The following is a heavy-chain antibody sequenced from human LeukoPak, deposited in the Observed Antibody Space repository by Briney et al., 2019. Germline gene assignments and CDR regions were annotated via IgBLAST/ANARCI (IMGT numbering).Heavy chain of an antibody. Sequence: GASVKVSCKASGYTFTGYYMHWVRQAPGQGLEWMGWINPNSGGTNYAQKFQGRVTMTRDTSISTAYMELSRLRSDDTAVYYCARAGMTTVTTDTDDYWGQGTLVTVSS. CDR2: INPNSGGT. J-gene: IGHJ4*02. D-gene: IGHD4-11*01. CDR3: ARAGMTTVTTDTDDY. CDR1: GYTFTGYY. V-gene: IGHV1-2*02.